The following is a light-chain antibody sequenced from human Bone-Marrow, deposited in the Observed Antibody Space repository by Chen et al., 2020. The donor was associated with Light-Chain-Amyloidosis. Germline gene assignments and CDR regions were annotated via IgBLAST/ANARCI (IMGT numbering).Light chain of an antibody. CDR1: SSDVGRFDY. CDR2: HVR. V-gene: IGLV2-11*01. J-gene: IGLJ1*01. Sequence: QSALTQPHSVSGSPGQSVTISRTGTSSDVGRFDYVSWYQQHPGNAPNVMMYHVRKRPSGVPDRFSGSKSGNTASLTISRLQGEDEADYYCSSYAANSAYVFGAGTKVTVL. CDR3: SSYAANSAYV.